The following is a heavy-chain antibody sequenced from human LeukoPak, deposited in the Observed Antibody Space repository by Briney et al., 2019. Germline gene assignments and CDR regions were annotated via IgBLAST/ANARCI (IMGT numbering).Heavy chain of an antibody. CDR3: ARHRSGWLQSSFDY. V-gene: IGHV4-34*01. J-gene: IGHJ4*02. CDR1: GGSFSGYY. D-gene: IGHD5-24*01. Sequence: ASETLSLTCAVYGGSFSGYYWSWIRQPPGKGLEWIGEINHSGSTNYNPSLKSRVSISVDTSKNQFSLKLSSVTAADTAVYYCARHRSGWLQSSFDYWGQGTLVTVSS. CDR2: INHSGST.